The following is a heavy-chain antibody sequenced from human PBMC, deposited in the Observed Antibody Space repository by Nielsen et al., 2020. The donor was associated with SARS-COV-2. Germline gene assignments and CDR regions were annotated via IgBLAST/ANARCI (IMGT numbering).Heavy chain of an antibody. D-gene: IGHD4-17*01. Sequence: SETLSLTCTVSGGSISSGGYYWSWIRQHPGKGLEWIGYIYYSGSTYYNPSLKSRVTISVDTSKNQFSLKLSSVTAADTAVYYCARGRRDRSPTTVPPYYFDYWGQGTLVTVSS. CDR1: GGSISSGGYY. CDR2: IYYSGST. V-gene: IGHV4-31*03. J-gene: IGHJ4*02. CDR3: ARGRRDRSPTTVPPYYFDY.